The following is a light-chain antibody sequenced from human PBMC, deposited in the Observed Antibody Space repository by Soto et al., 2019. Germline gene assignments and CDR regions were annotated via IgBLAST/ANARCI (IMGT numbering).Light chain of an antibody. J-gene: IGKJ1*01. V-gene: IGKV1-8*01. Sequence: IRVTKSPAFLSVSPGDRVTLTCRASQGVSSSLAWYQHKPGNAPKLLIYDASTLQLGVPARFSGSGSGTDFTLTIICLQSEDFAADYCQQYDGCPSTFGQGTKLDI. CDR3: QQYDGCPST. CDR1: QGVSSS. CDR2: DAS.